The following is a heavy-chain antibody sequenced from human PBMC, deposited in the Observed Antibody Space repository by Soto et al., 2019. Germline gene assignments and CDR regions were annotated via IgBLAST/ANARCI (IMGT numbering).Heavy chain of an antibody. CDR3: ARDYYGSGSYYLFDY. CDR2: INPSGGST. V-gene: IGHV1-46*01. D-gene: IGHD3-10*01. CDR1: GYTFTSYY. Sequence: ASVKVSCKASGYTFTSYYMHWVRQAPGQGLEWMGIINPSGGSTSYAQKLQGRVNMTRDTSTSTVYMELRSLRSDDTALYYCARDYYGSGSYYLFDYWGQGTLVTVSS. J-gene: IGHJ4*02.